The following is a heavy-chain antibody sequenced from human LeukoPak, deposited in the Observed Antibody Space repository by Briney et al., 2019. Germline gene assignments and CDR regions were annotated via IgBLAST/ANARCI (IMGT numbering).Heavy chain of an antibody. J-gene: IGHJ5*02. D-gene: IGHD6-6*01. Sequence: VASVKVSCKASGYTFTGYYMHWVRQAPGQGLEWMGWINPNSGGTNYAQKFQGRVTMTRDTSISTAYMELSRLGSEDTAVYYCARDKREYSSSNWFDPWGQGTLVTVSS. CDR3: ARDKREYSSSNWFDP. CDR2: INPNSGGT. CDR1: GYTFTGYY. V-gene: IGHV1-2*02.